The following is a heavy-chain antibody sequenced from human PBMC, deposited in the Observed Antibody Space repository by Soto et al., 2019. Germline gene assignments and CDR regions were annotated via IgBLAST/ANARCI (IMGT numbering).Heavy chain of an antibody. J-gene: IGHJ5*02. V-gene: IGHV4-30-4*01. D-gene: IGHD2-15*01. CDR2: IYYSGST. Sequence: QVQLQESGPGLVKPSQTLSLTCTVSGGSISSGDYYWSWIRQPPGKGLEWIGYIYYSGSTYYNPSLKSRVTISVDTSKNQFSLKLSSVTAADTAVYYCARAEGCSGGSCYWDNWFDPWGQGTLVTVSS. CDR1: GGSISSGDYY. CDR3: ARAEGCSGGSCYWDNWFDP.